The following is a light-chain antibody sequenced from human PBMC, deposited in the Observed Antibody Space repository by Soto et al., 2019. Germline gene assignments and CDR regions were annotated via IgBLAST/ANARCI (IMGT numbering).Light chain of an antibody. J-gene: IGKJ1*01. V-gene: IGKV3-15*01. CDR2: GAF. CDR1: QSVSSN. CDR3: QQSKDWPLT. Sequence: EIVMRQSPVTRSVYQGERVTLTCRASQSVSSNLAWYQQKPGQAPSLLIYGAFTRATGIPARFSGTGSGTEFTLTSSSLQSEDFVLYYCQQSKDWPLTFGQGTKVDIK.